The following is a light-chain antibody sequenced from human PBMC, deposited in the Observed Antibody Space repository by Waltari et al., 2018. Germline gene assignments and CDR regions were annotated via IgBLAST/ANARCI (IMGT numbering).Light chain of an antibody. CDR2: AAS. Sequence: DIQMTQSPSSLSESVGDSGTITCRASQNINNYLNWYQQRPGKAPKLLIYAASTLQSGAPSRFGGSGSGTDFTLTITSLQPEDFATYFCQQGYRTPLTFGGGTKVEIK. J-gene: IGKJ4*01. CDR1: QNINNY. V-gene: IGKV1-39*01. CDR3: QQGYRTPLT.